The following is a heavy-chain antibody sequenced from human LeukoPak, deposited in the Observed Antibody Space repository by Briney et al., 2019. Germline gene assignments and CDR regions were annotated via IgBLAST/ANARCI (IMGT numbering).Heavy chain of an antibody. CDR3: AKERSSGYYYPDY. D-gene: IGHD3-22*01. J-gene: IGHJ4*02. Sequence: PGGSLRLSCAASGFTFITYAMSWVRQAPGKGLEWVSFITVTGDNIHYADSVKGRFTISRDNSKNTLYLQMNSLRVEDTAVYYCAKERSSGYYYPDYWGQGTLVTVSS. CDR1: GFTFITYA. CDR2: ITVTGDNI. V-gene: IGHV3-23*01.